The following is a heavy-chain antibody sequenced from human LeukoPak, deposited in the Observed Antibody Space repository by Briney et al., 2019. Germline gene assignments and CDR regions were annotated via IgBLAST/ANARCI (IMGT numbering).Heavy chain of an antibody. CDR2: IYYSGST. CDR3: ARFGSGWHYFDY. Sequence: SETLSLTCTVSGGSISSSSYYWGWIRQPPGKGLEWIGSIYYSGSTNYNPSLKSRVTISVDTSKNQVSLKLSSVTAADTAVYYCARFGSGWHYFDYWGQGTLVTVSS. V-gene: IGHV4-39*01. CDR1: GGSISSSSYY. J-gene: IGHJ4*02. D-gene: IGHD6-19*01.